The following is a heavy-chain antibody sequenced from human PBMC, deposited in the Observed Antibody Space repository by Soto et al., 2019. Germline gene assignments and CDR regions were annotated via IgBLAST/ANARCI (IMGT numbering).Heavy chain of an antibody. V-gene: IGHV4-59*08. CDR2: IYNSGST. J-gene: IGHJ4*02. CDR1: GASISSSY. CDR3: ARRYSYGHFDY. Sequence: QVQLQESGPGLVKPSETLSLTCTVSGASISSSYWSWIRQPPGKGLEWIGYIYNSGSTTYNPSLMSRVTISVATPNNQFSLKLSSVTAADTAVYYCARRYSYGHFDYWGQGTLVTVSS. D-gene: IGHD5-18*01.